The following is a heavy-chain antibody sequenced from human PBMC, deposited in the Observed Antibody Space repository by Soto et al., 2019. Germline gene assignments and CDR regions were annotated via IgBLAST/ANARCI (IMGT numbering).Heavy chain of an antibody. V-gene: IGHV3-23*01. J-gene: IGHJ4*02. Sequence: EVQLLESGGGLVQPGGSLRLSCAASGFTFSSHAMSWVRQAPGKGLEWVSAISGSGGSTYYADSVKGRFTISRDNSKNTLYLQMNRLRAEDTAVYYCAKDGDYAVRGVIRLFYWGQGTLVTVSS. CDR3: AKDGDYAVRGVIRLFY. CDR1: GFTFSSHA. D-gene: IGHD3-10*01. CDR2: ISGSGGST.